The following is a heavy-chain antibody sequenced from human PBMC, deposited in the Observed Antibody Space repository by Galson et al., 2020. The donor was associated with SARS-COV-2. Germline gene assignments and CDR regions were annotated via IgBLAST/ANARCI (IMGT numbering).Heavy chain of an antibody. CDR2: TSYDGSHT. V-gene: IGHV3-30*18. J-gene: IGHJ4*02. CDR3: AKAMYYDLMTGYIVDY. D-gene: IGHD3-9*01. CDR1: GFTFNSYG. Sequence: GGSLRLSCATSGFTFNSYGMHWVRQAPGKGLEWVALTSYDGSHTYFGDSVKGRFTVSRDNSMDTLYLQMNSLRAEDTAVYYCAKAMYYDLMTGYIVDYWGKGTLVTVSA.